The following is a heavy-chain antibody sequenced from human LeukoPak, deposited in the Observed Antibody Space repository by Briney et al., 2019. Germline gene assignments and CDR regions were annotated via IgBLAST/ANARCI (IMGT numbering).Heavy chain of an antibody. V-gene: IGHV3-48*03. Sequence: GGSLRLSCAASGFTFSSYEMNWVRQAPGKGLEWVSYISSSGSTIYYADSVKGRFTVSRDNSKNTLDLQMNGLRAEDTAVYYCARAVTWIDPWGQGTLVTVSS. CDR2: ISSSGSTI. CDR1: GFTFSSYE. J-gene: IGHJ5*02. CDR3: ARAVTWIDP.